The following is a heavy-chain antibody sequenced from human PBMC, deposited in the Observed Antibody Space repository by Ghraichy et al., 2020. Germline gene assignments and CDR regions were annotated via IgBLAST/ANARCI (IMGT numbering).Heavy chain of an antibody. CDR2: IKQDGSEK. Sequence: GSLRLSCAASGFTFSSYWMSWVRQAPGKGLEWVANIKQDGSEKYYVDAVKGRFTISRDNAKNSLSLQMNSLRAEDTAVYYCARDALWELLRGGFDYWGQGTLVIVSS. CDR3: ARDALWELLRGGFDY. V-gene: IGHV3-7*03. D-gene: IGHD1-26*01. CDR1: GFTFSSYW. J-gene: IGHJ4*02.